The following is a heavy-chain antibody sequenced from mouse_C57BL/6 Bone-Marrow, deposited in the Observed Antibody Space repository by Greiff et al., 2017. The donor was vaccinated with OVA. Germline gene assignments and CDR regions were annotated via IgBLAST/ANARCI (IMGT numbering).Heavy chain of an antibody. CDR2: IYPRSGNN. CDR1: GYTLTSYG. V-gene: IGHV1-81*01. Sequence: VKLVESGAELARPGASVKLSCKASGYTLTSYGISWVKQRTGQGLEWIGEIYPRSGNNYYNEKFKGKATLTADKSSSTAYMELRSLTSEDSAVYFCALTQYFDVWGTGTTVTVSS. CDR3: ALTQYFDV. J-gene: IGHJ1*03. D-gene: IGHD4-1*01.